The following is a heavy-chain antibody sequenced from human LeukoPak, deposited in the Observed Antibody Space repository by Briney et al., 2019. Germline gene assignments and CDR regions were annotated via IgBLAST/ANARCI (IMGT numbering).Heavy chain of an antibody. CDR2: ISSNGDNT. D-gene: IGHD2-15*01. Sequence: EGSLRLSCSASGFPFNTYAIHWVRQAPGKGLEYVAGISSNGDNTDFADSAKGRFTISRDNSKSTLFLQMNSLRAGDTAVYFCTRDSALLGVAFDLWGQGTVVTVSS. CDR1: GFPFNTYA. V-gene: IGHV3-64D*06. J-gene: IGHJ3*01. CDR3: TRDSALLGVAFDL.